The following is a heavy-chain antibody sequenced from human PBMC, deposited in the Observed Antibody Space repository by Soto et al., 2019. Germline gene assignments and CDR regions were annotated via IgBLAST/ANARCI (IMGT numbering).Heavy chain of an antibody. V-gene: IGHV3-11*01. CDR2: ISSSGSTI. CDR1: GFTFSDYY. D-gene: IGHD6-13*01. CDR3: AGAYSSSWKNYFDY. Sequence: PGGSLRLSCAASGFTFSDYYMSWIRQAPGKGLEWVSYISSSGSTIYYADSVKGRFTISRDNAKNSLYLQMNSLRAEDTAVYYCAGAYSSSWKNYFDYWGQGTLVTVSS. J-gene: IGHJ4*02.